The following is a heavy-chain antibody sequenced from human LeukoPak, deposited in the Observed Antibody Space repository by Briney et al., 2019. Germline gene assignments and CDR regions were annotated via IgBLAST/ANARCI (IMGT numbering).Heavy chain of an antibody. CDR2: ISSSGSTI. CDR3: ARGGGDCSSTSCGGYFDL. Sequence: GGSLRLSCAASGFTFSDYYMSWIRQAPGKGLEWVSYISSSGSTIYYADSVKGRFTISRDNAKNSLYLQMNSLRAEDTAVYYCARGGGDCSSTSCGGYFDLWGRGTLVTVSS. CDR1: GFTFSDYY. V-gene: IGHV3-11*04. D-gene: IGHD2-2*01. J-gene: IGHJ2*01.